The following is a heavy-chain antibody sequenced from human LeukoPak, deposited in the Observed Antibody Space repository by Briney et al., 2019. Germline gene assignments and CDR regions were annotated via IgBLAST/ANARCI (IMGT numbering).Heavy chain of an antibody. CDR2: INHSGST. CDR1: GGSFSGYY. D-gene: IGHD1-26*01. CDR3: AREEMPGKFDY. Sequence: SETLSLTCAVYGGSFSGYYWSWIRQPPGKGLEWIGEINHSGSTNYNPSLKSRVTISVDTSKNQFSLKLSSVTAADTAMYFCAREEMPGKFDYWGQGILVTVSS. J-gene: IGHJ4*02. V-gene: IGHV4-34*01.